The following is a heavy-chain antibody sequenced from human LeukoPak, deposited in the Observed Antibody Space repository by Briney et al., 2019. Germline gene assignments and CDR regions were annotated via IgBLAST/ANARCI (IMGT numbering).Heavy chain of an antibody. V-gene: IGHV3-23*01. CDR2: ISGSGGST. Sequence: GGSLRLSCAASGFTFSSYAMSWVRQAPGKGLEWVSAISGSGGSTYYADSVKGRFTISRDNSKNTLYLQMTSLRAEDTAIYYCARLGSSFYFDYWGQGTRVTFSS. D-gene: IGHD3-10*01. CDR3: ARLGSSFYFDY. J-gene: IGHJ4*01. CDR1: GFTFSSYA.